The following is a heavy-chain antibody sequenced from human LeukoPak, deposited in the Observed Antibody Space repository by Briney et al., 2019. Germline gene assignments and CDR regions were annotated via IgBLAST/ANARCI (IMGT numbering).Heavy chain of an antibody. Sequence: GGSLRLSCAASGFTVSSNYMSWVRLAPGKGLEWVSVIYSGGSTYYADSVKGRFTISRDNSKNTLYLQMNSLRAEDTAVYYCARGGDYDSSGLLDYWGQGTLVTVSS. D-gene: IGHD3-22*01. CDR3: ARGGDYDSSGLLDY. CDR2: IYSGGST. CDR1: GFTVSSNY. V-gene: IGHV3-66*01. J-gene: IGHJ4*02.